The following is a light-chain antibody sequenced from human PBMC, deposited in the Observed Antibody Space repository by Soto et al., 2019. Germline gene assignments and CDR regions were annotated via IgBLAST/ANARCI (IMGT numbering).Light chain of an antibody. CDR1: QSISSY. J-gene: IGKJ2*01. CDR3: QRSYSTPYT. CDR2: AAS. V-gene: IGKV1-39*01. Sequence: DIQMTQSPSSLPASVGDRVTITCRASQSISSYLNWYQQKPGKAPKLLIYAASSLQSEVTSRFSGSESGTDFTLTISSLQPEDFATYYCQRSYSTPYTFGQGTKLEIK.